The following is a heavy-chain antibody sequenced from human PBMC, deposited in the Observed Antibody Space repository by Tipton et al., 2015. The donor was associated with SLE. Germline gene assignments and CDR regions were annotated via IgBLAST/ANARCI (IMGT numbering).Heavy chain of an antibody. CDR2: IKQDGSDK. Sequence: SLRLSCTASGFTFSNFWVSWVRQAPGQGLEWVADIKQDGSDKYYVDSVKGRFTIARDNAQNSLYLQMNSLRAEDTAVYYCARISTVTTSFDSWGQGTLVTVSS. CDR3: ARISTVTTSFDS. J-gene: IGHJ4*02. V-gene: IGHV3-7*01. D-gene: IGHD4-11*01. CDR1: GFTFSNFW.